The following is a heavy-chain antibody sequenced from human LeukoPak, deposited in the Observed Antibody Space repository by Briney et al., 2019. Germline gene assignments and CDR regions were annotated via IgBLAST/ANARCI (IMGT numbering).Heavy chain of an antibody. D-gene: IGHD3-10*01. CDR2: ISGSGGST. CDR3: ARVTSGSSYRPFDY. J-gene: IGHJ4*02. V-gene: IGHV3-23*01. CDR1: GFTFSSYA. Sequence: GGSLRLSCAASGFTFSSYAMSWVRQAPGKGLEWVSAISGSGGSTYYADSVKGRFTISRDSAKNSLYLQMNSLRAEDTAVYYCARVTSGSSYRPFDYWGQGTLVTVSS.